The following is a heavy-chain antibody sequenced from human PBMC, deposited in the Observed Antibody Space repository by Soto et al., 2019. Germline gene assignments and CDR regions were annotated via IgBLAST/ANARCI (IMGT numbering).Heavy chain of an antibody. CDR3: ARDVILRSFDWYPPVATIQDY. CDR2: IKQDGSEN. CDR1: GFTFSNYW. Sequence: GGSLRLSCAASGFTFSNYWMTWVRQAPGKGLEWVANIKQDGSENYYVDSVKGRFTISRDNAKNSLYLHMNSLKADDTAVYYCARDVILRSFDWYPPVATIQDYWGQGSLVTVSS. J-gene: IGHJ4*01. V-gene: IGHV3-7*01. D-gene: IGHD3-9*01.